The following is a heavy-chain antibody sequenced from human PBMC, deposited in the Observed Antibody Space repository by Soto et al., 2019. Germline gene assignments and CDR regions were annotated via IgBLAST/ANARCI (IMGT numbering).Heavy chain of an antibody. CDR1: GFTFSDYY. V-gene: IGHV3-11*01. D-gene: IGHD3-16*02. Sequence: QVQLVESGGGLVKPGGSLRLSCAASGFTFSDYYMSWIRQAPGKGLEWVSYISSSGSTIYYADSVKGRFTISRDNAKNSLYLQMNSLRAEDRAVYYCARDYDYIWGSNRYRGYSFDIWGQGTMVTVSS. CDR2: ISSSGSTI. CDR3: ARDYDYIWGSNRYRGYSFDI. J-gene: IGHJ3*02.